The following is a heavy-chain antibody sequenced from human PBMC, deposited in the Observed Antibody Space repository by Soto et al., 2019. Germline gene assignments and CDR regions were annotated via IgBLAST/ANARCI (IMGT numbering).Heavy chain of an antibody. CDR1: GGSISSGDYY. CDR2: IYYSGST. Sequence: SETLSLTCTVSGGSISSGDYYWSWIRQPPGKGLEWIGYIYYSGSTYYNPSLKSRVTISVDTSKNQFSLKLSSVTAADTAVYYCAREFIQQATVTTGYFDYWGQGTLVTVSS. V-gene: IGHV4-30-4*01. CDR3: AREFIQQATVTTGYFDY. D-gene: IGHD4-4*01. J-gene: IGHJ4*02.